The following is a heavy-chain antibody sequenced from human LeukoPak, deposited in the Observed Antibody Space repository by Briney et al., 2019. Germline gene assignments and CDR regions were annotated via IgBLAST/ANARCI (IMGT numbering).Heavy chain of an antibody. J-gene: IGHJ3*02. CDR2: INPRIGSR. Sequence: GASVTVSRKASGYTFTNYFIHWVRQAPGQGLEWMGLINPRIGSRTYAQKFQGRVTMTRDTSTSTVYMELSSLTSEDTAVYFRAREEQWHKEAFDIWGHGTMVTVSS. D-gene: IGHD6-19*01. CDR3: AREEQWHKEAFDI. V-gene: IGHV1-46*01. CDR1: GYTFTNYF.